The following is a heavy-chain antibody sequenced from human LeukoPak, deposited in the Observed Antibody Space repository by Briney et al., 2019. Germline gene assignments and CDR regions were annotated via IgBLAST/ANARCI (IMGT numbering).Heavy chain of an antibody. Sequence: ASVTVSCTASGGTFSSYAISWVRQAPGQGLEWMGGIIPIFGTANYAQKFQGRVTITADESTSTAYMELSSLRSEDTVVYYCARVRQAAAGTDLLNWFDPWGQGTLVTVSS. J-gene: IGHJ5*02. V-gene: IGHV1-69*13. CDR2: IIPIFGTA. CDR3: ARVRQAAAGTDLLNWFDP. D-gene: IGHD6-13*01. CDR1: GGTFSSYA.